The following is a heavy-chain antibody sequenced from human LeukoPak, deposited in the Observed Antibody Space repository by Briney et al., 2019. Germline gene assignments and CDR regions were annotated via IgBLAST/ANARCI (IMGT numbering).Heavy chain of an antibody. J-gene: IGHJ4*02. D-gene: IGHD1-7*01. V-gene: IGHV3-21*01. CDR3: ARERYNWNYAFDY. CDR1: GFTFSRYN. Sequence: GGPLRLSCAASGFTFSRYNMNWVRQAPGKGLEWVSAISGSGGSTYYADSVKGRFTISRDNAKNSLYLHLNSLRAEDTAVYYCARERYNWNYAFDYWGQGTLVTVSS. CDR2: ISGSGGST.